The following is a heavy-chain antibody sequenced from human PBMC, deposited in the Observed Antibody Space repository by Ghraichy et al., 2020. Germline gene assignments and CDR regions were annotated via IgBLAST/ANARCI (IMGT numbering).Heavy chain of an antibody. D-gene: IGHD5-24*01. CDR2: INHSGST. CDR1: GGSFSGYY. J-gene: IGHJ4*02. CDR3: ARGDTEWLQSNFDY. V-gene: IGHV4-34*01. Sequence: SETLSLTCAVYGGSFSGYYWSWIRQPPGKGLEWIGEINHSGSTNYNPSLKSRVTISVDTSKNQFSLKLSSVTAADTAVYYCARGDTEWLQSNFDYWGQGTLVTVSS.